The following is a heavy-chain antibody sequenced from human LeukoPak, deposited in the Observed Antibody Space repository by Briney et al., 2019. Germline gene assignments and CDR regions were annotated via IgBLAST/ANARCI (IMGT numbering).Heavy chain of an antibody. D-gene: IGHD5-12*01. CDR3: AREGHVSGYDFDW. V-gene: IGHV3-74*01. CDR1: GFTFSSYW. CDR2: INSDGSSI. Sequence: GGSLRLSCAASGFTFSSYWLHWVRQAPGKGLVWVSCINSDGSSINYADSVKGRFTISRDNAKNTLYLQMNSLRAEDTAVYYCAREGHVSGYDFDWWGEKTLLTVSS. J-gene: IGHJ4*02.